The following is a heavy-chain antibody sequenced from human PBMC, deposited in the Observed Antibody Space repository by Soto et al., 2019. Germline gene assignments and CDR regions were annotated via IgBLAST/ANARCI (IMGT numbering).Heavy chain of an antibody. V-gene: IGHV1-69*12. CDR2: IIPVFGKA. CDR3: ASGIQLWLRRIHNGDSG. J-gene: IGHJ4*02. D-gene: IGHD5-12*01. Sequence: QVQLVQSGAEVKKPESSVKVSCKAPGGTFSTYAISWVRQAPGQGLERMGGIIPVFGKANYAQRFQDRVTNPGDESTNTVYMELTTLTSEDTAVYFCASGIQLWLRRIHNGDSGRGQGTLVRVSS. CDR1: GGTFSTYA.